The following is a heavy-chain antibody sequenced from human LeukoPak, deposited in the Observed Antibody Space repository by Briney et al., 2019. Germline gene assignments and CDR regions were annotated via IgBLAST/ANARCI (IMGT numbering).Heavy chain of an antibody. D-gene: IGHD6-19*01. CDR2: IKQDGSDK. CDR3: AREASHFSGFRKYYFDY. V-gene: IGHV3-7*01. J-gene: IGHJ4*02. CDR1: GFTFSSYC. Sequence: GGSLRLSCAASGFTFSSYCMSWVRQAPGKGLEWVANIKQDGSDKYYVDSVEGRFTVSRDNAKNSVYLQMNSLRAEDTAVYYCAREASHFSGFRKYYFDYWGRGTLVTVSS.